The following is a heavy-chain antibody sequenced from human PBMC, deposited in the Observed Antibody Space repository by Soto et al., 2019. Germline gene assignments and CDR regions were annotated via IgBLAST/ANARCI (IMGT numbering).Heavy chain of an antibody. CDR2: TYSDGSA. CDR3: AKVDARGPRRMDV. J-gene: IGHJ6*02. Sequence: EVQVEESGGGLVQPGGSLRLSCAASGFTVSNSYMTWVRQAPGKGLEWVSITYSDGSASYADSVKGRFTVSRDNSKNTLSLQMNSLRVEDTAVYYCAKVDARGPRRMDVWGQGTTVTVPS. CDR1: GFTVSNSY. V-gene: IGHV3-66*01. D-gene: IGHD3-10*01.